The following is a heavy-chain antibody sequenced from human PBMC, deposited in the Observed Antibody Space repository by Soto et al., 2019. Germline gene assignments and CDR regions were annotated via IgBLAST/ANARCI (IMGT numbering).Heavy chain of an antibody. CDR2: IYYSGRT. CDR3: ARQRTTVVTQAYFDH. CDR1: GESISSSSYY. D-gene: IGHD2-21*02. V-gene: IGHV4-39*01. Sequence: SETLSLTCIVSGESISSSSYYWGWIRQPPGKGLEWIGSIYYSGRTYYNPSFKSRVTISIDTSKNQFSLKLSSVTATDTAVYYCARQRTTVVTQAYFDHWGQGALVTVPQ. J-gene: IGHJ4*02.